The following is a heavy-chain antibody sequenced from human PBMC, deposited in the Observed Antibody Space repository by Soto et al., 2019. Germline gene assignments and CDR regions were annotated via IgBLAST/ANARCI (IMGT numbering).Heavy chain of an antibody. J-gene: IGHJ4*02. CDR1: GFTFSSYS. CDR2: ITSSGTTV. D-gene: IGHD6-13*01. CDR3: ARGSSNWAYYFDF. Sequence: EVHLVESGGGLVQPGGSLRLSCAASGFTFSSYSLNWVRQAPGKGLEWVSYITSSGTTVYYADSVRGRFTISRDNAKNSLYLQMNSLRYDDTAVDYCARGSSNWAYYFDFWGQGTLVTVSS. V-gene: IGHV3-48*02.